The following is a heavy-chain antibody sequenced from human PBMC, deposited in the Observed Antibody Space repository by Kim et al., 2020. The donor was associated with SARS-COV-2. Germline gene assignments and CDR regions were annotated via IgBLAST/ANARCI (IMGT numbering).Heavy chain of an antibody. D-gene: IGHD3-3*01. V-gene: IGHV4-59*13. CDR3: ARGSPIISIFGVGPYLDY. CDR2: IYYSGST. CDR1: GGSISSYY. Sequence: SETLSLTCTVSGGSISSYYWSWIRQPPGKGLEWIGYIYYSGSTNYNPSLKSRVTISVDTSKNQFSLKLSSVTAADTAVYYCARGSPIISIFGVGPYLDYWGQGTLVTVSS. J-gene: IGHJ4*02.